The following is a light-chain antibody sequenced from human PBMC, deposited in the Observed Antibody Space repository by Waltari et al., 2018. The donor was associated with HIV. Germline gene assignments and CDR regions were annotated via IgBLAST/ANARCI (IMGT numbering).Light chain of an antibody. J-gene: IGLJ3*02. V-gene: IGLV2-11*01. CDR1: SSDVGGYHY. CDR3: CSYAGSYTFVV. CDR2: DVY. Sequence: QSALTQPRSVSGSPGQSVTISCTGTSSDVGGYHYVSWYQQHPGKAPRLMIYDVYTRPSGVPDRFSGSKSGNTASLTISGLQAEDEADYYCCSYAGSYTFVVFGGGTKLTVL.